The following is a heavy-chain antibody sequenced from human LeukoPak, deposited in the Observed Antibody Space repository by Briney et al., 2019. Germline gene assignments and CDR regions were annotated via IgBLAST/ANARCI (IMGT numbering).Heavy chain of an antibody. CDR3: AKIGYDKPPLDY. Sequence: PGGSLRLSCAASGFTFTNYALSWVRQAPGKGLEWVSGISGSGDSSYYADSVKGRFTISRDNSKNTLFLQMKSLRAEDTAIYYCAKIGYDKPPLDYWGQGTLVTVSS. D-gene: IGHD3-9*01. J-gene: IGHJ4*02. V-gene: IGHV3-23*01. CDR2: ISGSGDSS. CDR1: GFTFTNYA.